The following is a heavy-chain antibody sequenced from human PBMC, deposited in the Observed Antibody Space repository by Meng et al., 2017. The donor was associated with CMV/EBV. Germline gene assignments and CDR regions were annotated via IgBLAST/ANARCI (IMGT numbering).Heavy chain of an antibody. J-gene: IGHJ6*02. Sequence: GSLRFSCTVSGGSISSYYWSWIRQPPGKGLEWIGYIYYSGSTNYNPSLKSRVTISVDTSKNQFSLKLSSVTAADTAVYYCARDLWVPATPLSRAYYYGMDVWGQGTTVTVSS. D-gene: IGHD2-2*01. V-gene: IGHV4-59*01. CDR2: IYYSGST. CDR1: GGSISSYY. CDR3: ARDLWVPATPLSRAYYYGMDV.